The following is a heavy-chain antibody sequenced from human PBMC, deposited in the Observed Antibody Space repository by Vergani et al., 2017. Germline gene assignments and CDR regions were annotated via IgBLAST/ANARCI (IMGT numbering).Heavy chain of an antibody. CDR2: ISGSGGST. V-gene: IGHV3-23*01. Sequence: EVQLLESGGGLVQPGGSLRLSCAASGFTFSSYAMSWVRQAPGKGLEWVSGISGSGGSTYYADSVKGRFTISRDNSKNTLYLQMNSLRAEDTALYYCAKAAGGYCSSTSCYGHFDYWGQGTLVTVSS. J-gene: IGHJ4*02. CDR1: GFTFSSYA. CDR3: AKAAGGYCSSTSCYGHFDY. D-gene: IGHD2-2*01.